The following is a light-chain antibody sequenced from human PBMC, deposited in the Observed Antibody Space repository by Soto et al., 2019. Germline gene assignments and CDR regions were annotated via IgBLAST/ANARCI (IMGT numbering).Light chain of an antibody. CDR3: LQHTTYPLT. Sequence: DIQMTQSPSSLSASVGDRAPITCRASQGVENVLGWYQNIPGKAPKRLIYAASSLQSGVPSRYSGSGSGTEFTLTISSLQPEDFATYYCLQHTTYPLTFGQGTKVEIK. CDR2: AAS. J-gene: IGKJ1*01. V-gene: IGKV1-17*01. CDR1: QGVENV.